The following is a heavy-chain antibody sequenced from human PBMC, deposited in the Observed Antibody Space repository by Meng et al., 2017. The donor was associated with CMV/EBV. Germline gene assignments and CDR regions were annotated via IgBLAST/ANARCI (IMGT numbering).Heavy chain of an antibody. J-gene: IGHJ4*02. V-gene: IGHV1-69*10. D-gene: IGHD2-2*02. CDR1: GGTFSSYA. CDR2: IIPILGIA. Sequence: SVKVSCKASGGTFSSYAVSWVRQAPGQGLEWMGGIIPILGIANYAQKFQGRVTITADKSTSSAYMELSSLRSEDTAVYYCASYTYYFDYWGQGTLVTVSS. CDR3: ASYTYYFDY.